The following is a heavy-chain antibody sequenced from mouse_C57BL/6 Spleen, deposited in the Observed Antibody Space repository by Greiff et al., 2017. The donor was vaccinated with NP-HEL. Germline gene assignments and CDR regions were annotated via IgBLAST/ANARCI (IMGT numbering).Heavy chain of an antibody. D-gene: IGHD1-1*01. CDR3: ARCYYGSSYDWYFDV. CDR1: GYTFTSYW. Sequence: QVQLQQSGAELVRPGSSVKLSCKASGYTFTSYWMHWVKQRPIQGLEWIGNIDPSDSETHYNQKFKDKATLTVDKSSSTAYMQLSSLTSEDSAVYYCARCYYGSSYDWYFDVWGTGTTVTVSS. J-gene: IGHJ1*03. CDR2: IDPSDSET. V-gene: IGHV1-52*01.